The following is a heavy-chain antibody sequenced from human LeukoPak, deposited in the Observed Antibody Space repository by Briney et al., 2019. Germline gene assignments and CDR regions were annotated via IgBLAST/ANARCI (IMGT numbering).Heavy chain of an antibody. V-gene: IGHV3-74*01. CDR2: INSDGSST. Sequence: PGGSLRLSCAASGFTFSSYWMHWVRQAPGKGLVWVSRINSDGSSTSYADSVKGRFTISRDNAKNTLYLQMNSLRAEDTAVYYCAKDLARYSYGYALDYWGQGTLDTVSS. CDR1: GFTFSSYW. CDR3: AKDLARYSYGYALDY. J-gene: IGHJ4*02. D-gene: IGHD5-18*01.